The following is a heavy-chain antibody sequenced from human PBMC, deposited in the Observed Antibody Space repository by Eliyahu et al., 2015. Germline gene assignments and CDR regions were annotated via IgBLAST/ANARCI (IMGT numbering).Heavy chain of an antibody. J-gene: IGHJ4*02. D-gene: IGHD4/OR15-4a*01. CDR2: IDYSGST. Sequence: QVQVQQWGAGLLKPSETLSLTCGVYDGSFSDHYWSWIRQAPGKGPEWIGEIDYSGSTNYNPSLRSRVTISVDKSKKQLSLQVTSVTAADTAVYYCTGPLRSDWGQGTVVTVSS. CDR3: TGPLRSD. V-gene: IGHV4-34*01. CDR1: DGSFSDHY.